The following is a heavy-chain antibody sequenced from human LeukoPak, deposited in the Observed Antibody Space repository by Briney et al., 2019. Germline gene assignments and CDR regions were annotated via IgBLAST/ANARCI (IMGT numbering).Heavy chain of an antibody. D-gene: IGHD2-2*01. J-gene: IGHJ4*02. Sequence: GGSLGLSCAASGFTFSKYWMNWVRQAPGKGLEWVSNMNEYGTEKYYVDSVRGRFTISRDNAENSLFLHMNSLRVEDTAVYRCARVLYGSRVNVIDSWGPGILVTVSS. CDR1: GFTFSKYW. V-gene: IGHV3-7*01. CDR3: ARVLYGSRVNVIDS. CDR2: MNEYGTEK.